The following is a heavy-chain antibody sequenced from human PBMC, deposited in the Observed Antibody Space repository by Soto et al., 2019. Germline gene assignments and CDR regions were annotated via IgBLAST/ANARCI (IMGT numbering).Heavy chain of an antibody. V-gene: IGHV1-69*05. CDR3: AEEVLVAATVWFDP. Sequence: QVQLVQSGAEVKKPGSSVKVSCKASGGTFSSYAISWVRQAPGQGLEWVGGIIPIFGTANYAQKLQGRVTIXSXVXSAGGYMELSSLGSVDTAVYYCAEEVLVAATVWFDPWGQGSLVTVSS. J-gene: IGHJ5*02. CDR1: GGTFSSYA. CDR2: IIPIFGTA. D-gene: IGHD2-15*01.